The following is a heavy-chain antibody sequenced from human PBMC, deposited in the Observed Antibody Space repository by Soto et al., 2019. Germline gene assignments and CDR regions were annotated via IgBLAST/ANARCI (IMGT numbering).Heavy chain of an antibody. J-gene: IGHJ5*02. CDR1: GFTFSSYA. CDR3: AKDPLAAAGINWFDP. D-gene: IGHD6-13*01. Sequence: GSLRLSCEASGFTFSSYAMSWVRQAPGKGLEWVSAISGSGGSTYYADSVKGRFTISRDNSKNTLYLQMNSLRAEDTAVYYCAKDPLAAAGINWFDPWGQGTLVTVSS. V-gene: IGHV3-23*01. CDR2: ISGSGGST.